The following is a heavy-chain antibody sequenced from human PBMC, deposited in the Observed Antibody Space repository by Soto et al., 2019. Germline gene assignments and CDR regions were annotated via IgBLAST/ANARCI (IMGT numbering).Heavy chain of an antibody. D-gene: IGHD6-13*01. CDR2: ISGSGGNT. CDR3: AEDLRGRSSWCYFDY. V-gene: IGHV3-23*01. Sequence: GGSLRLSCAASGFTFSSYAMSWVRQAPGKGLEWVSAISGSGGNTYYADSVKGRFTISRDNSKNTLYLQMNSLRAEDTAVDYCAEDLRGRSSWCYFDYWGQGTLVTVSS. J-gene: IGHJ4*02. CDR1: GFTFSSYA.